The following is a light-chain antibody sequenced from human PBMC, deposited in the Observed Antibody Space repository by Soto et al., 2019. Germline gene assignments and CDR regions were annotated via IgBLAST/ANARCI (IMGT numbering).Light chain of an antibody. CDR1: NIGTKS. J-gene: IGLJ3*02. Sequence: SYELTQPPSGSVAPGQTATIACGGNNIGTKSVNWYQQKPGQAPVLVVYDGGDRPSGIPERFSGSKSGNTATLTISRVEAGDEADYYCQVWDSDTAHPVFGGGTKLTVL. V-gene: IGLV3-21*02. CDR2: DGG. CDR3: QVWDSDTAHPV.